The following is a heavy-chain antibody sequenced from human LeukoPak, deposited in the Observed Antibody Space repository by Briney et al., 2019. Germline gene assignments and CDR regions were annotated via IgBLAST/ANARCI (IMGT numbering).Heavy chain of an antibody. CDR2: IGKTSRDM. D-gene: IGHD1-14*01. Sequence: KSGGSLRLSCAASGFSFSTSTMNWVRQAPGKGLEWISSIGKTSRDMYDADSVRGRFTISGDNAKNSLFLLMNSLRVEDTSVYYCVRGDNRDYWGQGTLVTVSS. CDR3: VRGDNRDY. CDR1: GFSFSTST. V-gene: IGHV3-21*01. J-gene: IGHJ4*02.